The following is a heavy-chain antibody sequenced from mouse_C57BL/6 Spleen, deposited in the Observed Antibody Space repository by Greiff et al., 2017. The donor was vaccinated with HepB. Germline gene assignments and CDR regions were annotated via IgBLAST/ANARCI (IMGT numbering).Heavy chain of an antibody. CDR3: ARMARTIN. CDR1: GFTFSSYG. CDR2: INSNGGST. J-gene: IGHJ2*01. Sequence: EVQGVESGGGLVQPGGSLKLSCAASGFTFSSYGMSWVRQTPDKRLELVATINSNGGSTYYPDSVKGRFTISRDNATNTLYLQMSSLKSEDTAMYYGARMARTINWGQGTTLTVSS. V-gene: IGHV5-6-3*01.